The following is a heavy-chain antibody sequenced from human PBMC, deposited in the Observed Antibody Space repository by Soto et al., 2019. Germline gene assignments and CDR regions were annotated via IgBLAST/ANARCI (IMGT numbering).Heavy chain of an antibody. CDR1: GGCISSYY. CDR2: IYYSVST. CDR3: AGQPTAGSYYDLGSYYYYYAMDV. V-gene: IGHV4-59*08. J-gene: IGHJ6*02. Sequence: SETVSLTCTVSGGCISSYYWSWIRQPPGKGLEWIGYIYYSVSTNYNPSLKSRVTISVDTSKNQFSLKLSSVTAADTAVYYCAGQPTAGSYYDLGSYYYYYAMDVWGQGTTVTVSS. D-gene: IGHD3-10*01.